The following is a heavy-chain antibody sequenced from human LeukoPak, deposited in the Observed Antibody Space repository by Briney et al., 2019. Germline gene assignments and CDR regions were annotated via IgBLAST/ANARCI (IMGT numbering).Heavy chain of an antibody. J-gene: IGHJ4*02. D-gene: IGHD6-6*01. Sequence: ASVKVSCKASGGTFSNYAISWVRQAPGQGLEWMGWINPNSGGTNYAQKFQGRVTMTRDTSISTAYMELSRLRSDDTAVYYCARDLGIAARTTGYWGQGTLVTVSS. CDR3: ARDLGIAARTTGY. CDR1: GGTFSNYA. CDR2: INPNSGGT. V-gene: IGHV1-2*02.